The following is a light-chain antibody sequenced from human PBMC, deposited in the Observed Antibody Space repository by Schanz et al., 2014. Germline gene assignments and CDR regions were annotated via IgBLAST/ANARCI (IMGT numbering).Light chain of an antibody. CDR1: SSDVGSYNL. J-gene: IGLJ2*01. CDR3: SSYAGSNNLV. Sequence: QSALTQPASVSGSPGQSITISCTGTSSDVGSYNLVSWYQHHPGKAPKLMIYEVSQRPSGVPDRFSGSKSGNTASLTVSGLQAEDEADYYCSSYAGSNNLVFGGGTKLTVL. CDR2: EVS. V-gene: IGLV2-8*01.